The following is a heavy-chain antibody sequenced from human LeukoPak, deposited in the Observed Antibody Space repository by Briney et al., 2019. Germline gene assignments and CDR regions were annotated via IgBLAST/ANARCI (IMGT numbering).Heavy chain of an antibody. V-gene: IGHV3-21*01. CDR2: ISSSSSDI. CDR3: ARSDYGDFDY. Sequence: TGGSLRLSCAASGFTFSSYSMHWVRQAPGEGLEGVSSISSSSSDIYYADSVKGRFTISRDNAKNSLYLQMNSLRAEDTAVYYCARSDYGDFDYWGQGTLVTVSS. D-gene: IGHD4-17*01. J-gene: IGHJ4*02. CDR1: GFTFSSYS.